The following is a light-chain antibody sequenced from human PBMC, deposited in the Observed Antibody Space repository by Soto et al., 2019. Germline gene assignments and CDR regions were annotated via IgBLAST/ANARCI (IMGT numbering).Light chain of an antibody. CDR3: QQYARSPFT. CDR2: GAS. Sequence: VLTQSPGAPSLSPGERATLSCRASQSVTNNYLAWYQKKPGQAPRVLISGASNRATGIPDRFSGSGSGTDFTLTISRLEPEDFAVYYCQQYARSPFTFGQGTELEIK. CDR1: QSVTNNY. J-gene: IGKJ2*01. V-gene: IGKV3-20*01.